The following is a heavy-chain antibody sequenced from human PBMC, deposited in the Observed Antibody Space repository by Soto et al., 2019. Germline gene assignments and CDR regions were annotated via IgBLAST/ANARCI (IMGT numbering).Heavy chain of an antibody. CDR1: VFPLKNYA. Sequence: PGGSLKLSCAASVFPLKNYAMSWVRQTPGKGLEWVSGISGSGVDTYYADSAKGRFTISRDNSKNTLYLQMNSLRVADTAVYYCARDNWAMFDSSGHLIYWGQGTLVTVSS. J-gene: IGHJ4*02. CDR2: ISGSGVDT. CDR3: ARDNWAMFDSSGHLIY. D-gene: IGHD3-22*01. V-gene: IGHV3-23*01.